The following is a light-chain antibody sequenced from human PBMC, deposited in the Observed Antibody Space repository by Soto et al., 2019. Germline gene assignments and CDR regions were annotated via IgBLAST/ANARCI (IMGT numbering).Light chain of an antibody. Sequence: QSVLTEPPSASGSPGQSVTISCTGTSSDIGTYDYVSWYQHLPDKAPKLIIYEVSKRPSGVPDRFSGSKSGNTASLTVSGLQAEDEGDYYCCSYGGGNNFYVFGTGTTVT. V-gene: IGLV2-8*01. CDR3: CSYGGGNNFYV. CDR1: SSDIGTYDY. J-gene: IGLJ1*01. CDR2: EVS.